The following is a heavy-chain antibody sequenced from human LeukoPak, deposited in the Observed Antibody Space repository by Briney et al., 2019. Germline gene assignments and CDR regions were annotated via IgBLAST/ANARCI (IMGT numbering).Heavy chain of an antibody. D-gene: IGHD1-1*01. CDR1: GFTFRSSA. J-gene: IGHJ4*02. CDR2: ISRDGDTR. CDR3: AKEEVPNDY. V-gene: IGHV3-23*01. Sequence: GGSLRLSCAASGFTFRSSAMSFVRQAPRKGLEWVSAISRDGDTRYYAASVKGRSTISRDISKNTLFLQMNILRAEETAVYYCAKEEVPNDYWGQGTLVTVSS.